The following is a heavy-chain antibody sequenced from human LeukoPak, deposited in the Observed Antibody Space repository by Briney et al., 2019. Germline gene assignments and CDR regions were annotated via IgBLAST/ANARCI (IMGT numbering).Heavy chain of an antibody. V-gene: IGHV3-74*01. J-gene: IGHJ4*02. CDR2: IHSDGSST. CDR3: ARTYYYDSSKGDSFDY. CDR1: RFTFSTYW. Sequence: PGGSLRLSCAASRFTFSTYWMHWVRQAPGKGLVWVSRIHSDGSSTSYADSVKGRFTISRDNAKNSLYLQMNSLRAEDTAVYYCARTYYYDSSKGDSFDYWGQGTLVTVSS. D-gene: IGHD3-22*01.